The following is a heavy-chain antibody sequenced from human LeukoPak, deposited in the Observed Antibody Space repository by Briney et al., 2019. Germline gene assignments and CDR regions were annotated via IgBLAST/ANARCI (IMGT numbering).Heavy chain of an antibody. Sequence: GGSLRLSCAASGFTFSSHWMHWVRQAPGKGLVWVSRINSDGSSTSYADSVKGRFTISRDNAKNTLYLQMNSLRAEDTAVYYCARDRGYSYGYGNDYWGQGTLVTVSS. CDR2: INSDGSST. J-gene: IGHJ4*02. V-gene: IGHV3-74*01. CDR3: ARDRGYSYGYGNDY. CDR1: GFTFSSHW. D-gene: IGHD5-18*01.